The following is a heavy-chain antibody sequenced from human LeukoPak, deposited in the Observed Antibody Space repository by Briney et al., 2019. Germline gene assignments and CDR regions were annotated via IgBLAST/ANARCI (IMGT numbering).Heavy chain of an antibody. CDR2: INHSGST. J-gene: IGHJ3*02. CDR1: GGSISSSSYY. D-gene: IGHD3-3*01. Sequence: PSETLSLTCTVSGGSISSSSYYWGWIRQPPGKGLEWIGEINHSGSTNYNPSLKSRVTISVDTSKNQFSLKLSSVTAADTAVYYCARGSKITIFGVVIPDAFDIWGQGTMVTVSS. V-gene: IGHV4-39*07. CDR3: ARGSKITIFGVVIPDAFDI.